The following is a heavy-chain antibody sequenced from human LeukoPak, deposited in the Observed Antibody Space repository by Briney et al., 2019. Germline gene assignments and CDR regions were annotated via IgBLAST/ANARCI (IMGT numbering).Heavy chain of an antibody. J-gene: IGHJ4*02. CDR3: AKDRGYTGYDSGGIDF. V-gene: IGHV3-30*18. CDR1: GFTFSSYG. CDR2: ISYDGSNK. Sequence: GGSLRLSCAASGFTFSSYGMHWVRQAPDKGLEWVAVISYDGSNKYYADSVKGRFTISRDNSKNTLYLQMNSLRAEDTAVYYCAKDRGYTGYDSGGIDFWGQGILVTVSS. D-gene: IGHD5-12*01.